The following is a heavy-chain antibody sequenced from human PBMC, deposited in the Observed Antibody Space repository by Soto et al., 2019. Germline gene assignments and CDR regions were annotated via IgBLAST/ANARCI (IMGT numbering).Heavy chain of an antibody. CDR3: SKLQEASGFVTSYIQH. CDR2: IYPGDSDT. J-gene: IGHJ1*01. Sequence: PGESLKISCKGSGYSFTSYWIGWVRQMPGKGLEWMGIIYPGDSDTRYSPSFQGQVTISADKSISTAYLQMNTLRAEDTALYYCSKLQEASGFVTSYIQHWGRGTLVTVSS. D-gene: IGHD1-26*01. CDR1: GYSFTSYW. V-gene: IGHV5-51*01.